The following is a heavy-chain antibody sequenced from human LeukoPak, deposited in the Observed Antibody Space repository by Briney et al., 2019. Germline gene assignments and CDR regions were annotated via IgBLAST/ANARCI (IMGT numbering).Heavy chain of an antibody. Sequence: TSETLSLTCTVSGGSISSYYWSWIRQPPGKGLEWIGYIYTSGSTNYNPSLKSRVTISVDSSKNQFSLKLSSVTAADTAVYYCASYVGNGYYFDYWGQGTLVTVSS. CDR2: IYTSGST. D-gene: IGHD2-8*01. CDR1: GGSISSYY. V-gene: IGHV4-4*09. J-gene: IGHJ4*02. CDR3: ASYVGNGYYFDY.